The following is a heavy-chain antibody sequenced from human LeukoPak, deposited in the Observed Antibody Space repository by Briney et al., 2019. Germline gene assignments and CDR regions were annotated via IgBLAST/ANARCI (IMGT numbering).Heavy chain of an antibody. CDR1: GYTFIAYY. J-gene: IGHJ4*02. D-gene: IGHD6-19*01. Sequence: ASVKVSCKASGYTFIAYYIHWVRQAPGQGLEWMGIINPSGGSTTYAQNFQGRVTMTRDTSTSAVYMELSSLGSEDTAVYYCARGGSLAVAPHLHYFGYWGQGTLVTVSS. CDR3: ARGGSLAVAPHLHYFGY. V-gene: IGHV1-46*01. CDR2: INPSGGST.